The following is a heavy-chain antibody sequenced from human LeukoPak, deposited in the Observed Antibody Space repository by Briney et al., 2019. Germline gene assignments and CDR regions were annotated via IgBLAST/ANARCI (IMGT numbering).Heavy chain of an antibody. D-gene: IGHD4/OR15-4a*01. CDR3: ARDAGATAY. J-gene: IGHJ4*02. CDR2: IHYSGST. CDR1: GVSISTDY. Sequence: SETLSLTCTVSGVSISTDYWTWVRQSPGEGLEWIGYIHYSGSTSYNPSLKSRVTISVDTSKNQFSLKLTSVTSADTAVYYCARDAGATAYWGQGALVTVSS. V-gene: IGHV4-59*13.